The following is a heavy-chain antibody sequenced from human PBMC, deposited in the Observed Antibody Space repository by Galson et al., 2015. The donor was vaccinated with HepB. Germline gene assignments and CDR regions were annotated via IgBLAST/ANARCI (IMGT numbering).Heavy chain of an antibody. CDR1: GFTFSSYS. CDR3: ARDTWGSKADYYYGMDV. CDR2: ISSSSSYI. J-gene: IGHJ6*02. Sequence: SLRLSCAASGFTFSSYSMNWVRQAPGKGLEWVSSISSSSSYIYYADSVKGRFTISRDNAKNPLYLQMNSLRAEDTAVYYCARDTWGSKADYYYGMDVWGQGTTVTVSS. V-gene: IGHV3-21*01. D-gene: IGHD6-13*01.